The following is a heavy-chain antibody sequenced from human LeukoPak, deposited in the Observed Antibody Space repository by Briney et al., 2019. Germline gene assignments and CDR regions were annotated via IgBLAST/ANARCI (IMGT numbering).Heavy chain of an antibody. J-gene: IGHJ4*02. CDR3: ARVVLDYDFWSGYYYFDY. Sequence: PSETLSLTCTVSGGSISSHYWSWIRQPPGKGLEWIGYIYYSGSTNYNPSLKSRVTISVDTSKNQFSLKPSSVTAADTAVYYCARVVLDYDFWSGYYYFDYWGQGTLVTVSS. D-gene: IGHD3-3*01. V-gene: IGHV4-59*11. CDR2: IYYSGST. CDR1: GGSISSHY.